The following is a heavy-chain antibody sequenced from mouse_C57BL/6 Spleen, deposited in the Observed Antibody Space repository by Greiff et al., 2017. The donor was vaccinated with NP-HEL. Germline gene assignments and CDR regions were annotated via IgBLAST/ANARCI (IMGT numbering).Heavy chain of an antibody. J-gene: IGHJ2*01. V-gene: IGHV3-6*01. D-gene: IGHD1-1*01. CDR3: ARDRAYGSSYFDY. CDR1: GYSITSGYY. Sequence: VQLQESGPGLVKPSQSLSLTCSVTGYSITSGYYWNWIRQFPGNKLEWMGYISYDGSNNYNPSLKNRISITRDTSKNQFFLKLNSVTTEDTATYYCARDRAYGSSYFDYWGQGTTLTVSS. CDR2: ISYDGSN.